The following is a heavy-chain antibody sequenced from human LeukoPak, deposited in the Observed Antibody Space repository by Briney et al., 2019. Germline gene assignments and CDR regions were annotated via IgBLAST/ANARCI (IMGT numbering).Heavy chain of an antibody. J-gene: IGHJ3*02. CDR2: ISGGSGGST. Sequence: GGSLRLSCAASGFTFSSYAMSWVRQAPGKGLEWVSAISGGSGGSTYYADSVKGRFTISRDNSKNTLYLQMNSLRAEDTAVYYCATINLYGDYGAFDIWGQGTMVTVSS. CDR3: ATINLYGDYGAFDI. CDR1: GFTFSSYA. V-gene: IGHV3-23*01. D-gene: IGHD4-17*01.